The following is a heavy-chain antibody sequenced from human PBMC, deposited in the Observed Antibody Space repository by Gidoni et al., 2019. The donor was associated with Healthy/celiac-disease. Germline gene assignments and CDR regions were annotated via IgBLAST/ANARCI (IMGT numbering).Heavy chain of an antibody. D-gene: IGHD3-22*01. V-gene: IGHV4-59*01. CDR2: IYYRGST. CDR1: GGSISIYY. CDR3: AGGIGSGYSPFDY. J-gene: IGHJ4*02. Sequence: QVQLQASGPGLVKPSETLSLTCTVSGGSISIYYWSWIRQPPGKGLEWIGYIYYRGSTNYNPSLKSRVTISVDTSKNQFSLKLSSVTAAGTAVYYCAGGIGSGYSPFDYWGQGTLVTVSS.